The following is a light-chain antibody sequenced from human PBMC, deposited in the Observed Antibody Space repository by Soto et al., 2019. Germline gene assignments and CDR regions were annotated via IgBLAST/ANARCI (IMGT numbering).Light chain of an antibody. CDR1: QTISDY. V-gene: IGKV1-39*01. CDR2: AAS. Sequence: DIQMTQSPSSLSASVGDRVTITCRTSQTISDYLNWYQHKPGKAPKLLISAASSLQSGVPSRFSGRGSGTDFTLTISRLQPEDFATYYCQQSYSTLTFGPGTKVDIK. CDR3: QQSYSTLT. J-gene: IGKJ3*01.